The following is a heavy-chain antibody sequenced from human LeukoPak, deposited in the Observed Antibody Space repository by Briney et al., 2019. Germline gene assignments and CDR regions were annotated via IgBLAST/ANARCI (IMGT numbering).Heavy chain of an antibody. Sequence: ASVKVSCKASGGTFSSYAISWVRQAPGQGLEWMGRINPNSGGTNYAQKFQGRVTMTRDTSINIAYMELSRLISDDTAVYFCARGSIVGAGGPNGYWGQGTLVTVSS. J-gene: IGHJ4*02. CDR3: ARGSIVGAGGPNGY. CDR2: INPNSGGT. CDR1: GGTFSSYA. D-gene: IGHD1-26*01. V-gene: IGHV1-2*06.